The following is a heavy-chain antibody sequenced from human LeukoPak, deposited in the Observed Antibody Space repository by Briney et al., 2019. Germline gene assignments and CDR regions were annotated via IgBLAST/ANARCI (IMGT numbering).Heavy chain of an antibody. CDR2: IYHSGST. J-gene: IGHJ6*03. V-gene: IGHV4-38-2*02. CDR1: GYSISSGYY. Sequence: SETLSLTCTVSGYSISSGYYWGWIRQPPGKGLEWIGSIYHSGSTYYNPSLKSRVTISVDTSKNQFSLKLSSVTAADTAVYYCARLGYDSSGYGESYYYYMDVWGKGTTVTISS. D-gene: IGHD3-22*01. CDR3: ARLGYDSSGYGESYYYYMDV.